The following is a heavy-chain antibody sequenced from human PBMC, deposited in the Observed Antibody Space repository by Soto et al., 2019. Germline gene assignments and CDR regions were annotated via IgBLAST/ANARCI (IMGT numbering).Heavy chain of an antibody. J-gene: IGHJ6*02. CDR3: ARALSGGVLRYFDWGDYYYGMDV. V-gene: IGHV3-74*01. D-gene: IGHD3-9*01. CDR2: INSDGSST. Sequence: GGSLRLSCAASGFTFSSYWMHWVRQAPGKGLVWVSRINSDGSSTSYADSVKGRFTISRDNAKNTLYLQMNSLRAEDTAVYYCARALSGGVLRYFDWGDYYYGMDVWGQGTTVTVSS. CDR1: GFTFSSYW.